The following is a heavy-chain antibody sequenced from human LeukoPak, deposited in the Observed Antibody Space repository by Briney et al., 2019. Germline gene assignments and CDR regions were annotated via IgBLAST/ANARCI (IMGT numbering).Heavy chain of an antibody. J-gene: IGHJ6*03. CDR2: IYYSGST. CDR1: GVSISSYY. Sequence: SETLSLTCTVSGVSISSYYWSWIRQPPGKGLEWIGYIYYSGSTNYNPSLKSRVTISVDTSKNQFSLKLSSVTAADTAVYYCARGGGYSYGSSFYYYYYYMDVWGKGTTVTISS. D-gene: IGHD5-18*01. CDR3: ARGGGYSYGSSFYYYYYYMDV. V-gene: IGHV4-59*01.